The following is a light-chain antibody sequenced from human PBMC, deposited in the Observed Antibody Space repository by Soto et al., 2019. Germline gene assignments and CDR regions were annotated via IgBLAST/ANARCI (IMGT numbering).Light chain of an antibody. Sequence: EIVLTQSPGTLSLSPGERATLSCRASQSVSSSYLAWYQQKPGQAPRLLIYGASSRATGIPDRFSGSGSGTDFTLTISRLEPEVFAVYYCQQYGSPPPYTFGRGTKLEIK. V-gene: IGKV3-20*01. J-gene: IGKJ2*01. CDR3: QQYGSPPPYT. CDR1: QSVSSSY. CDR2: GAS.